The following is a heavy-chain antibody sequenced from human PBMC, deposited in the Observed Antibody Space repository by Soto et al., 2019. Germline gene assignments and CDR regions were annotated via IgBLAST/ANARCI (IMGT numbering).Heavy chain of an antibody. CDR1: GDSISSSY. V-gene: IGHV4-59*12. Sequence: SETLSLTCTVSGDSISSSYWSWIRQHPGKGLEWIGYMYYSGSTSYNPSLNSRVTLSVDTSKNQFSLKLSFVTAADTAVYYCARCVAARPDYWGQGTLVTVSS. CDR2: MYYSGST. J-gene: IGHJ4*02. D-gene: IGHD6-6*01. CDR3: ARCVAARPDY.